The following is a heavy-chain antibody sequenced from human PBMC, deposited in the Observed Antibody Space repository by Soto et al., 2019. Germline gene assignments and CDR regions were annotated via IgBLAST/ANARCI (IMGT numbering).Heavy chain of an antibody. CDR3: ARHAPIAARPVWGYYYYGMDV. Sequence: HGESLKISCKGSGYSFTSYWISWVRQMPGKGLEWMGRIDPSDSYTNYSPSFQGHVTISADKSISTAYLQWSSLKASDTAMYYCARHAPIAARPVWGYYYYGMDVWGQGTTVTVSS. CDR1: GYSFTSYW. V-gene: IGHV5-10-1*01. CDR2: IDPSDSYT. J-gene: IGHJ6*02. D-gene: IGHD6-6*01.